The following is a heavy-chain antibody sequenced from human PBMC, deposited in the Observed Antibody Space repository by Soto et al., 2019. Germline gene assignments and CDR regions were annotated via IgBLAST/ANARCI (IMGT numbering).Heavy chain of an antibody. J-gene: IGHJ6*03. Sequence: ASVKVSCKASGYTFTSYYMHWVRQAPGQGLEWMGIINPSGGSTSYAQKFQGRVTMTRDTSTSTVYMELSSLRSEDTAVYYCATTRITIFGVAYYYYYMDVWGQGTTVTVSS. CDR3: ATTRITIFGVAYYYYYMDV. CDR1: GYTFTSYY. V-gene: IGHV1-46*03. D-gene: IGHD3-3*01. CDR2: INPSGGST.